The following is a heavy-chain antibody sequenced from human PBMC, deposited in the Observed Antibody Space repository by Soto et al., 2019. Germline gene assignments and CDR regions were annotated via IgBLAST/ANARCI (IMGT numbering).Heavy chain of an antibody. D-gene: IGHD2-8*01. CDR3: AKNGQPPYYYYGLDV. CDR1: GYTFTRYG. J-gene: IGHJ6*02. CDR2: ISGYNGDA. Sequence: ASVKVSYKASGYTFTRYGISWVRQAPGQGLEWMGWISGYNGDANYAQRFQGRVSMTIDTSTTTAYMELRTLTPDDTAVYYCAKNGQPPYYYYGLDVWG. V-gene: IGHV1-18*01.